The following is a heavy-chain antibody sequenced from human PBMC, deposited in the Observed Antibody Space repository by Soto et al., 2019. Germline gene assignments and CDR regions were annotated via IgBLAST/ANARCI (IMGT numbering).Heavy chain of an antibody. CDR3: ARDWAWSSGWSPGGY. Sequence: QVQLVQSGAEVKKPGASVKVSCKASGYTFTGYYMHWVRQAPGQGLEWMGWINPNSGGTNYAQKFQGRVTMTRDTSNSTAYMELGRLRSDDTAVYYCARDWAWSSGWSPGGYWGQGTLVTVSS. CDR2: INPNSGGT. CDR1: GYTFTGYY. D-gene: IGHD6-19*01. V-gene: IGHV1-2*02. J-gene: IGHJ4*02.